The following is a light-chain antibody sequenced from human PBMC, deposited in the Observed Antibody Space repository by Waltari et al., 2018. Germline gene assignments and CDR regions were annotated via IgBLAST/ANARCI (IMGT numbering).Light chain of an antibody. Sequence: QSVLAQPPSASGTPGQRVTIPCSGIKSIIQATTVTWYQQVPGTAPKLLIYDTYQRPSGVPDLCSGSKSGSSASLAISGLQSEDEADYFCSTWDDSLNGVVFGGGTRLTVL. CDR2: DTY. CDR3: STWDDSLNGVV. CDR1: KSIIQATT. J-gene: IGLJ2*01. V-gene: IGLV1-44*01.